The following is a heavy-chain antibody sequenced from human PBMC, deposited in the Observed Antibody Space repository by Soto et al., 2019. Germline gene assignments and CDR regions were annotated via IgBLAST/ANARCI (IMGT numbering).Heavy chain of an antibody. Sequence: SETLSLTCTVSGGSISSSSYYWGWIRQPPGKGLEWIGRIYYSGSTYYNPSLKSRVTISVDTSKNQFSLKLSSVTAADTAVYYCARRNVQNYYDSSGYFDYWGQGTLVTVSS. D-gene: IGHD3-22*01. J-gene: IGHJ4*02. CDR3: ARRNVQNYYDSSGYFDY. CDR1: GGSISSSSYY. CDR2: IYYSGST. V-gene: IGHV4-39*01.